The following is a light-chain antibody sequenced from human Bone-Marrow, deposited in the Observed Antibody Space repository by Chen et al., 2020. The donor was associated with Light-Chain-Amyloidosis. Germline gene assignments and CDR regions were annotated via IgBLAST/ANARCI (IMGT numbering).Light chain of an antibody. Sequence: QSALTQPASVSGSPGQSITISCTGTSSDVDSYNLVSWYKHHPGKAPKLLIYGANKRPSVVSNRVWGSKSGEKAALKSAGLQAEEEADDHWSSYAGSRRWVFGGGTKVTVL. CDR3: SSYAGSRRWV. CDR1: SSDVDSYNL. J-gene: IGLJ3*02. V-gene: IGLV2-23*01. CDR2: GAN.